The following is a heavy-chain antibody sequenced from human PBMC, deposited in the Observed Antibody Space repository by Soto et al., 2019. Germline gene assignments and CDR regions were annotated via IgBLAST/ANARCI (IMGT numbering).Heavy chain of an antibody. J-gene: IGHJ4*02. CDR3: ARVHYSDFWSGNGYYFDY. CDR1: GFTFSSYA. V-gene: IGHV3-23*01. D-gene: IGHD3-3*01. Sequence: GGSLRLSCAASGFTFSSYAMSWVRQAPGKGLEWVSAISGSGGSTYYADSVKGRFTISRDNSKNTLYLQMNSLRAEDTAVYYCARVHYSDFWSGNGYYFDYWGQGTLVTVSS. CDR2: ISGSGGST.